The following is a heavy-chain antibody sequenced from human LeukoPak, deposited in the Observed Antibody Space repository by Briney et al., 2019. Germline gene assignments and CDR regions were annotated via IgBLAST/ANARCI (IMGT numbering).Heavy chain of an antibody. D-gene: IGHD4-17*01. J-gene: IGHJ5*02. Sequence: ASVKVSCKASGYTFTGYYMHWVRQAPGQGLEWMGWINPNSGGTNYAQRFQGWVTMTRDTSISTAYMELSRLRSDDTAVYYCARSDYGDYPNWFDPWGQGTLVTVSS. V-gene: IGHV1-2*04. CDR1: GYTFTGYY. CDR3: ARSDYGDYPNWFDP. CDR2: INPNSGGT.